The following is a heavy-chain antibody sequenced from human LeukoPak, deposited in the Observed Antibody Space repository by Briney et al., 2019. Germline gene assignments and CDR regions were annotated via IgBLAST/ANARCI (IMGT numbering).Heavy chain of an antibody. D-gene: IGHD1-1*01. V-gene: IGHV1-3*01. Sequence: GGSLRLSCAASGFTFTSYAMHWVRQAPGQRLEWLGWINAGNSNTKYSQKFQGRVTITRDTSASTAYVELSSLRSEDTAVYYCARQDSNGAFDIWGQGTVVTVSS. CDR3: ARQDSNGAFDI. CDR1: GFTFTSYA. CDR2: INAGNSNT. J-gene: IGHJ3*02.